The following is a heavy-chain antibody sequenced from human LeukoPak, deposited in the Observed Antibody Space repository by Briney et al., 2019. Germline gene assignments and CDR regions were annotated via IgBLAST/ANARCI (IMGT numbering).Heavy chain of an antibody. CDR3: AGDCSCASGYGTFDRGV. Sequence: SETLSLTCAVYGGSFSGYYWSWIRQPPGKGLEWIGEINHSGSTNYNPSLKSRVTISVDTSKNQFSLKLSSVTAADTAVYYWAGDCSCASGYGTFDRGVWGTGTTVTF. J-gene: IGHJ6*03. CDR2: INHSGST. V-gene: IGHV4-34*01. D-gene: IGHD2-15*01. CDR1: GGSFSGYY.